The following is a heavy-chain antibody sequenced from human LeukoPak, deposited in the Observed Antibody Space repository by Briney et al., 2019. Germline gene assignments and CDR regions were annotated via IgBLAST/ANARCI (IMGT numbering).Heavy chain of an antibody. CDR3: AGGVVPAAIRGGRYYYMDV. CDR1: GFTFSSYS. J-gene: IGHJ6*03. CDR2: ISSSSSYI. V-gene: IGHV3-21*01. Sequence: GGSLRLSCAASGFTFSSYSMNWVRQAPGKGLEWVSSISSSSSYIYYADSVKGRFTISRDNAKNSLYLQMNSLRAEDTAVYYCAGGVVPAAIRGGRYYYMDVWAKGPRSPSP. D-gene: IGHD2-2*02.